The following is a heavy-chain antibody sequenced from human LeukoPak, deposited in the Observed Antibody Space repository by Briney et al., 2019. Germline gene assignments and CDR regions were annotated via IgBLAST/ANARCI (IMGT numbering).Heavy chain of an antibody. Sequence: SETLSLTCTVSGGSISSYYWSWIRQPPGKGLEWIGEINHSGSTNYNPSLKSRVTISVDTSKNQFSLKLSSVTAADTAVYYCARDHVGAPDYWGQGTLVTVSS. D-gene: IGHD1-26*01. CDR2: INHSGST. CDR1: GGSISSYY. J-gene: IGHJ4*02. CDR3: ARDHVGAPDY. V-gene: IGHV4-34*01.